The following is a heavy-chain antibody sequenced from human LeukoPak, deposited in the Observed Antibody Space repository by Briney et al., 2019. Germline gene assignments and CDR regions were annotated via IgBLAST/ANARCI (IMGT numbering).Heavy chain of an antibody. J-gene: IGHJ6*04. Sequence: SVPVSCKASGGTFSSYAISWVRQAPGQGLEWMGGIIPIFGTANYAQKFQGRVTITADESTSTAYMELSSLRSEDTAVYYCARAGEGPITMVRGVVYYYGMDVWGKGTMVTVSS. V-gene: IGHV1-69*13. CDR3: ARAGEGPITMVRGVVYYYGMDV. D-gene: IGHD3-10*01. CDR2: IIPIFGTA. CDR1: GGTFSSYA.